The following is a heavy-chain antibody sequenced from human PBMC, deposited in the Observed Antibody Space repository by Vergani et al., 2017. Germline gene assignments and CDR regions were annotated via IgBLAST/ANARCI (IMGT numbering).Heavy chain of an antibody. CDR3: ARRSDILTGYTYFDY. CDR1: GYSFTSYW. V-gene: IGHV5-51*01. CDR2: IYPGDSDT. Sequence: EVPLVQSGAEVKKPGESLKISCKGSGYSFTSYWIGWVRQMPGKGLEWMGIIYPGDSDTRYSPSFQGQVTISADKSISTAYLQWSSLKASDTAMYYCARRSDILTGYTYFDYWGQGTLVTVSS. J-gene: IGHJ4*02. D-gene: IGHD3-9*01.